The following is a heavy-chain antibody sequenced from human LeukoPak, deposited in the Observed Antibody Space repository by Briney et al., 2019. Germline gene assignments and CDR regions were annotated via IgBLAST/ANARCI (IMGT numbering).Heavy chain of an antibody. CDR1: GFTFSSYW. J-gene: IGHJ4*02. CDR3: ARAGVAGATGFDY. V-gene: IGHV3-74*01. D-gene: IGHD1-26*01. CDR2: INTDGSTT. Sequence: PGGSLRLSCAASGFTFSSYWMHWVRHAPGKGLVWVSRINTDGSTTTYADSVKGRFTFSRDNAKNTLYLQMNSLRAEDTAVYYCARAGVAGATGFDYWGQGALVTVSS.